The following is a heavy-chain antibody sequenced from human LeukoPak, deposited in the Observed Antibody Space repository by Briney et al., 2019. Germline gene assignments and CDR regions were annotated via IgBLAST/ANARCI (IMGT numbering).Heavy chain of an antibody. V-gene: IGHV3-23*01. Sequence: GGSLRLSCAASGFTFSSYAMSWVRQAPGKGLEWVSAISGSGGSTYYADSVKGRFTIPRDNSKNTLYLQMNSLRAEDTAVYYCAKDIYYDRSGYAVNDAFDIWGQGTMVTVSS. CDR3: AKDIYYDRSGYAVNDAFDI. D-gene: IGHD3-22*01. CDR2: ISGSGGST. CDR1: GFTFSSYA. J-gene: IGHJ3*02.